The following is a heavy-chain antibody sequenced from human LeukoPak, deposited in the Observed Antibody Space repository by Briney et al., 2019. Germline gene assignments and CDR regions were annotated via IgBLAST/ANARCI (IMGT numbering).Heavy chain of an antibody. V-gene: IGHV4-34*01. Sequence: SETLSLTCAVYGGSFSGYYWSWIRQPPGKGLEWIGEINHSGSTNYNPSLKSRVTISVDTSKNQFSLKLSSVTAADTAVYYCAGAGSSWSDNWFDPWGQGTLVTVSS. CDR1: GGSFSGYY. D-gene: IGHD6-13*01. CDR3: AGAGSSWSDNWFDP. CDR2: INHSGST. J-gene: IGHJ5*02.